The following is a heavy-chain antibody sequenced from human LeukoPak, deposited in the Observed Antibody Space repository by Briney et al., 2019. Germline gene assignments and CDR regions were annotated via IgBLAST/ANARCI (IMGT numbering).Heavy chain of an antibody. J-gene: IGHJ4*02. CDR3: TRESGAFSPFGF. CDR1: GGSITTTNW. V-gene: IGHV4-4*02. D-gene: IGHD1-26*01. CDR2: VHLSGAT. Sequence: SGTLSLTCAVSGGSITTTNWWSWVRQRPGKGLEWIGEVHLSGATNYNPSLESRVSMSINKSKNHLSLEVTSVTAADTAIYYCTRESGAFSPFGFWGQGTLVTVSS.